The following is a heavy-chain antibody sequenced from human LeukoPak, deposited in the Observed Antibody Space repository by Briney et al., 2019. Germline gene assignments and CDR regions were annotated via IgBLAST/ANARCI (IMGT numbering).Heavy chain of an antibody. D-gene: IGHD2/OR15-2a*01. Sequence: ASVKVSRKASGGTFSSYAISWVRQAPGQGLEWMGGIIPIFGTANYAQKFQGRLTFTRDTSASTAYLGLSSLRSEDTSVYYCATDLRMSWPASWGQGTLVSVSS. J-gene: IGHJ5*02. CDR1: GGTFSSYA. V-gene: IGHV1-69*05. CDR3: ATDLRMSWPAS. CDR2: IIPIFGTA.